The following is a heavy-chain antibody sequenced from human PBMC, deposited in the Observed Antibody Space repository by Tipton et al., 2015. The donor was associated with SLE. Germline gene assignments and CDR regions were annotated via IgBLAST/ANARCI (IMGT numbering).Heavy chain of an antibody. D-gene: IGHD2-21*01. CDR2: VSSVASSI. CDR1: GFSFSSSW. Sequence: SLRLSCAASGFSFSSSWLHWVRQAPGKGLVWVSRVSSVASSISYADSVQGRFTISRDNAKNTLYLQMNSLRAEDTAMYYCAEEQCGGDTCYNSDAFEIWGQGTMVTVFS. CDR3: AEEQCGGDTCYNSDAFEI. J-gene: IGHJ3*02. V-gene: IGHV3-74*01.